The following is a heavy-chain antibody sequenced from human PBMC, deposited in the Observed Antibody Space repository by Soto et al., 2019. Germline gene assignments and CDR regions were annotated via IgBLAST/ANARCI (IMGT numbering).Heavy chain of an antibody. CDR3: TLYCSGVTCSGH. CDR1: GFTFSSYS. V-gene: IGHV3-23*01. Sequence: GGSLRLSCAASGFTFSSYSLTWVRQAPGKGLEWVSAISGNGGTTYYADSMKGRFTISRDNSKNTLYLQMNSLRAEDTAIYYCTLYCSGVTCSGHWGQGTLVTVSS. J-gene: IGHJ4*02. CDR2: ISGNGGTT. D-gene: IGHD2-15*01.